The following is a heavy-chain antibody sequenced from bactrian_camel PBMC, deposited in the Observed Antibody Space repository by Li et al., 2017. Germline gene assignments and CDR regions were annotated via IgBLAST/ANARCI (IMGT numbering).Heavy chain of an antibody. D-gene: IGHD1*01. Sequence: HVQLVESGGGSVQAGGSLKLSCDVSGYMYSTYSLGWFREVPGKEREGVAVIDTDGSTTYIDSVKGRFTISQDHARNTLILEIDSLAPEDTAMYYCAASGPWRWDTDDGVTCDQWNRYNSWGQGTQVTVS. CDR2: IDTDGST. CDR1: GYMYSTYS. V-gene: IGHV3S53*01. CDR3: AASGPWRWDTDDGVTCDQWNRYNS. J-gene: IGHJ4*01.